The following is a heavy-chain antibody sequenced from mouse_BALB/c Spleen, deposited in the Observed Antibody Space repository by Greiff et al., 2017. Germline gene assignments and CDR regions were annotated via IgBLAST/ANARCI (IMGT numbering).Heavy chain of an antibody. J-gene: IGHJ2*01. Sequence: QVQLQQSGAELVRPGSSVKISCKASGYAFSSYWMNWVKQRPGQGLEWIGQIYPGDGDTNYNGKFKGKATLTADKSSSTAYMQLSSLTSEDSAVYFCARGENCITTATRDYWGQGTTLTVSS. V-gene: IGHV1-80*01. D-gene: IGHD1-2*01. CDR2: IYPGDGDT. CDR3: ARGENCITTATRDY. CDR1: GYAFSSYW.